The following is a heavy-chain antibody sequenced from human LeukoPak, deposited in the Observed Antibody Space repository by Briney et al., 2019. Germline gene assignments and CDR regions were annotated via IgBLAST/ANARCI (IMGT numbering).Heavy chain of an antibody. CDR2: ISSNGRT. Sequence: SETLSLTCIVSGGSVGSFSWSWIRQSPGKGLEWIGFISSNGRTNYNPSLKSRVTISVDRSKIQFSLKLSSVTAADTALYYCARAVGYYGSGSSGEEWFDPWGQGTLVTVSS. J-gene: IGHJ5*02. V-gene: IGHV4-59*08. CDR1: GGSVGSFS. CDR3: ARAVGYYGSGSSGEEWFDP. D-gene: IGHD3-10*01.